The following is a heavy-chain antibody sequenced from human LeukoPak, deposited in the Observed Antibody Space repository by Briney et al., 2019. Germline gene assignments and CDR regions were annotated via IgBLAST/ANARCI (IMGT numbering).Heavy chain of an antibody. J-gene: IGHJ4*02. CDR2: INHSGST. CDR3: ARKQAYGSGRFDY. V-gene: IGHV4-34*01. CDR1: GGSFSGYY. Sequence: SETLSLTCAVYGGSFSGYYWSWIRQPPGKGLEWIGEINHSGSTNYNPSLKSRVTISVDTSKNQFSLKLSSVTAADTAVYYCARKQAYGSGRFDYWGQGTLVTVSS. D-gene: IGHD3-10*01.